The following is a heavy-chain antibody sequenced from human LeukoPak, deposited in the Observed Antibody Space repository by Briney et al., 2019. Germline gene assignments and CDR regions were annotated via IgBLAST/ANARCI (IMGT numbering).Heavy chain of an antibody. CDR1: GYRFSSYW. Sequence: LGESLKISCQGSGYRFSSYWIGWVRQMPGKGLEWMGTMYPGDSDTRYSPSFQGQVTMSVDKSITTACLEWSGLKASDTAMCYCARDYGSGSGNWFDAWGPGTLVTVSS. J-gene: IGHJ5*02. D-gene: IGHD3-10*01. V-gene: IGHV5-51*01. CDR3: ARDYGSGSGNWFDA. CDR2: MYPGDSDT.